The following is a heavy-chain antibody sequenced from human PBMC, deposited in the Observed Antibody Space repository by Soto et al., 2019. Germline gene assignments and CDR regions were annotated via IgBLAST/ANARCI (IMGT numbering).Heavy chain of an antibody. V-gene: IGHV4-4*02. D-gene: IGHD1-26*01. J-gene: IGHJ4*02. CDR2: IYHSGST. CDR1: GGSISSSNW. CDR3: ARDPLGVGATRAFDY. Sequence: QVQLQESGPGLVKPSGTLSLTCAVSGGSISSSNWWSWVRQPPGKGLEWIGEIYHSGSTNYNPSLKGRGTISVDMSKNQFSLKLSSVTAADTAVYYCARDPLGVGATRAFDYWGQGTLVTVSS.